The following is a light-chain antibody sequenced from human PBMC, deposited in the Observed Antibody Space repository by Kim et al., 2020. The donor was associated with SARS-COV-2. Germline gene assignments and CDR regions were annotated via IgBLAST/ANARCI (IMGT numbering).Light chain of an antibody. V-gene: IGKV1-5*03. Sequence: ASVRDRVTITCRASQNINSWLAWYQQKPAKAPKHLMYEASSLENGVPSRFTGSGSGAKFTLTISSLQPDDCATYYCQQYSTYPWTFGLGTKVDIK. CDR2: EAS. J-gene: IGKJ1*01. CDR1: QNINSW. CDR3: QQYSTYPWT.